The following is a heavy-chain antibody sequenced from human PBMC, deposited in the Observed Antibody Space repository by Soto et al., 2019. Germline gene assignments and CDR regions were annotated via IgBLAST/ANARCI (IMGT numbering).Heavy chain of an antibody. CDR2: ISYDGSNK. D-gene: IGHD3-10*01. J-gene: IGHJ5*02. CDR1: GFTFSSYA. V-gene: IGHV3-30-3*01. CDR3: ARDVLLNWFDP. Sequence: QVQLVESGGGVVQPGRSLRLSCAASGFTFSSYAMHWVRQAPGKGLEWVAVISYDGSNKYYADSVKGRFTISRDNSKNTLYLQMTSLRAEDTAVYYCARDVLLNWFDPWGQGTLVTVSS.